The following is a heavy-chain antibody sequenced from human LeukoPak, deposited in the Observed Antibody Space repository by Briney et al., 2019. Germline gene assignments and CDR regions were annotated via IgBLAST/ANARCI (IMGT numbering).Heavy chain of an antibody. CDR1: GDSISSGDYY. CDR2: IYYSGST. Sequence: PSETLSLTCTVSGDSISSGDYYWSWIRQPPGKGLEWIGYIYYSGSTNYNPSLKSRVTISVDTSKNQFSLKLSSVTAADTAVYYCARVARKSWYFDLWGRGTLVTVSS. CDR3: ARVARKSWYFDL. J-gene: IGHJ2*01. V-gene: IGHV4-61*08.